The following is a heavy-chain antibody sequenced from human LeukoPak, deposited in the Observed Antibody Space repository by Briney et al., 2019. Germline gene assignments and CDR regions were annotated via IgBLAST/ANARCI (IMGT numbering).Heavy chain of an antibody. J-gene: IGHJ3*02. CDR2: ISAYNGNT. Sequence: ASVKVTCKPSGYTFTSYGISWVRQSPGQGLECMGWISAYNGNTNYAQKLQGRVTMTTDTSTSTAYMELRSLRSDDTAVYYCARDAGYSYSYRAFDIWGQGTMVTVSS. V-gene: IGHV1-18*01. CDR3: ARDAGYSYSYRAFDI. D-gene: IGHD5-18*01. CDR1: GYTFTSYG.